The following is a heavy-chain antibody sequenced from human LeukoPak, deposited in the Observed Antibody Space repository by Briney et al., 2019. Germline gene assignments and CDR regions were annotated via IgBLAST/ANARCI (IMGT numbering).Heavy chain of an antibody. V-gene: IGHV3-23*01. CDR2: ISGSGGST. D-gene: IGHD3-3*01. CDR3: AKDGNYDFWSGYSRVADY. J-gene: IGHJ4*02. CDR1: GFTFSSYA. Sequence: GGSLRLSCAASGFTFSSYAMSWVRQAPGKGLEWVSAISGSGGSTYYADSVKGRFTISRDNPKNTLYLQMNSLRAEDTAVYYCAKDGNYDFWSGYSRVADYWGQGTLVTVSS.